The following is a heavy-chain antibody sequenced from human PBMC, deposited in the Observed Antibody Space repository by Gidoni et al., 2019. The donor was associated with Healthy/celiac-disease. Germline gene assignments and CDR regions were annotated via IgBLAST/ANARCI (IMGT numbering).Heavy chain of an antibody. Sequence: QLQLQDSGPGLVKPSETLSHTCTFSGCSISSSSYYWGWIRQPPGKGLGGIGCIYYSGRTYFNPPLKSRVTISVDTSKNQFSLKLSSVTAADTAVYYCARHRKLVVVIAPYFDYWGQGTLVTVSS. CDR3: ARHRKLVVVIAPYFDY. CDR2: IYYSGRT. CDR1: GCSISSSSYY. J-gene: IGHJ4*02. V-gene: IGHV4-39*01. D-gene: IGHD2-21*01.